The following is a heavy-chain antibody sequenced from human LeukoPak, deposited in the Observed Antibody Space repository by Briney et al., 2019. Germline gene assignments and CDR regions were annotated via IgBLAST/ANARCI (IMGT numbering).Heavy chain of an antibody. CDR1: GAPFKSHY. V-gene: IGHV4-59*11. Sequence: SETLSLTCSVSGAPFKSHYWTWIRQSPGKGLEWIGHIYFSETTKYNPSLKSRASISADISKNQFSLNLRSVTAADTAVYCVSVYEYGDHFTWGRGTQVLVSS. CDR2: IYFSETT. CDR3: SVYEYGDHFT. J-gene: IGHJ4*02. D-gene: IGHD4-17*01.